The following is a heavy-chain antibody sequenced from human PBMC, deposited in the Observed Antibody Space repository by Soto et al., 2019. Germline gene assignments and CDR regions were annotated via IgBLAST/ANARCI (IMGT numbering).Heavy chain of an antibody. CDR2: IYYSGST. D-gene: IGHD3-22*01. J-gene: IGHJ6*02. CDR1: GGSISSGGYY. Sequence: QVQLQESGPGLVKPSQTLSLTCTVSGGSISSGGYYWSWIRQHPGKGLEWIGYIYYSGSTYYNPSLKSRVTISVDTSKNQFSLKLSSVTAADTAVYYCARDTGWSTMIVTPNYYGMDVWGQGTTVTVSS. CDR3: ARDTGWSTMIVTPNYYGMDV. V-gene: IGHV4-31*03.